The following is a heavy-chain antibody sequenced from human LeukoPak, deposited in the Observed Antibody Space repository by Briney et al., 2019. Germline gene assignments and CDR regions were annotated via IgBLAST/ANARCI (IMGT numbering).Heavy chain of an antibody. CDR1: GFTFSDHF. CDR2: SRNKAKSYTT. CDR3: VRGDSVSGSDYLDY. J-gene: IGHJ4*02. D-gene: IGHD6-19*01. Sequence: GGSLRLSCAVSGFTFSDHFLDWVRQAPGKGLEWVGRSRNKAKSYTTEYAASVKGRFTISRDDSKNSLYLQMSSLETEDTAVYYCVRGDSVSGSDYLDYWGQGTLVTVSS. V-gene: IGHV3-72*01.